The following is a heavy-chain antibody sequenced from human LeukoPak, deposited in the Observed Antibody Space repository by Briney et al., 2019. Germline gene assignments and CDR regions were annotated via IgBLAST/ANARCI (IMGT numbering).Heavy chain of an antibody. CDR2: ISASGDVT. CDR1: GFTSSTYG. J-gene: IGHJ3*02. CDR3: AKSLFTSATGTGRAFHI. V-gene: IGHV3-23*01. Sequence: GGSLRLSCAPSGFTSSTYGMHGVRQPPGRGLEWVSAISASGDVTFYADSLRGRFTISRDNSKSTLYLQMNGLRAEDTAIFYCAKSLFTSATGTGRAFHIWGQGTRVTVSS. D-gene: IGHD1-1*01.